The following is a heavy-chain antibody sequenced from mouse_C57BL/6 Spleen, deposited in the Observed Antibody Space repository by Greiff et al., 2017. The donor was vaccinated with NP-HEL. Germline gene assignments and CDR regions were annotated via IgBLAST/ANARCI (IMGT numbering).Heavy chain of an antibody. CDR1: GFTFSSYA. J-gene: IGHJ3*01. V-gene: IGHV5-4*01. Sequence: EVQWVESGGGLVKPGGSLKLSCAASGFTFSSYAMSWVRQTPETRLEWVATISDGGSYTYYPDNVKGRFTISRDNAKNNLYLQMSHLKSEDTAMYYCARDKGLYLLAYWGQGTLVTVSA. CDR3: ARDKGLYLLAY. D-gene: IGHD5-1-1*01. CDR2: ISDGGSYT.